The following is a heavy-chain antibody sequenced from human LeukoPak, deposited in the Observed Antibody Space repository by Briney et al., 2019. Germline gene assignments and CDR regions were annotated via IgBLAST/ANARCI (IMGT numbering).Heavy chain of an antibody. Sequence: GGSLRLSCAASGFTFNDYGMHWVRQAPGKGLEWVSAISGSGGSTYYADSVKGRFTISRDNSKNTLYLQMNSLRAEDTAVYYCAKTRESGPVDYWGQGTLVTVSS. CDR3: AKTRESGPVDY. J-gene: IGHJ4*02. CDR1: GFTFNDYG. D-gene: IGHD3-10*01. V-gene: IGHV3-23*01. CDR2: ISGSGGST.